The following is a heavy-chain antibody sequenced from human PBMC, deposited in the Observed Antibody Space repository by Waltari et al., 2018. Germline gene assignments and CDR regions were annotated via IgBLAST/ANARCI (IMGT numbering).Heavy chain of an antibody. V-gene: IGHV4-34*01. Sequence: QVQLQQCGAGLLTPSETLSLTCAVYGGSFSGYYWSWIRKPPGKGMEWIGEINHSGSTNYNPSLKRRVTISVDTSKNQFSLKLSSVTAADTAVYYCARGVSFYYGSGSYYKFYYFDYWGQGTLVTVSS. CDR3: ARGVSFYYGSGSYYKFYYFDY. D-gene: IGHD3-10*01. J-gene: IGHJ4*02. CDR1: GGSFSGYY. CDR2: INHSGST.